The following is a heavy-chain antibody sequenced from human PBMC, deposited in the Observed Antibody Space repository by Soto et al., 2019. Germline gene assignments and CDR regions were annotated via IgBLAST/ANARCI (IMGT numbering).Heavy chain of an antibody. CDR3: ARPKGAAYSAFDI. D-gene: IGHD2-21*01. V-gene: IGHV3-74*01. J-gene: IGHJ3*02. Sequence: EVQLVEYGGGLVQPGGSLRLSCAASGFTFGRHWMHWIRQTPGEGLVSISRVNPEATITDYADSVRGRFTISRDNAKSTLYLEMHSLTAEDTGVYYCARPKGAAYSAFDIWGQGTKVTVSS. CDR2: VNPEATIT. CDR1: GFTFGRHW.